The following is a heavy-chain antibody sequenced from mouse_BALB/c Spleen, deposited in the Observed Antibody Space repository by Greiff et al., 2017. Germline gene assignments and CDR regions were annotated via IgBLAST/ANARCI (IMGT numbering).Heavy chain of an antibody. J-gene: IGHJ4*01. V-gene: IGHV3-2*02. CDR3: ARDGYDWGAMDY. CDR1: GYSITSDYA. CDR2: ISYSGST. D-gene: IGHD2-2*01. Sequence: EVQLQQSGPGLVKPSQSLSLTCTVTGYSITSDYAWNWIRQFPGNKLEWMGYISYSGSTSYYPSLKSRISITRDTSKNQFFLQLNSVTTEDTATYYCARDGYDWGAMDYWGQGTSVTVSS.